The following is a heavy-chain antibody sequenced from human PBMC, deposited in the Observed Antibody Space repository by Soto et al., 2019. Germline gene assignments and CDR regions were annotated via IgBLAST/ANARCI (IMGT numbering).Heavy chain of an antibody. CDR1: RYTFASYY. J-gene: IGHJ6*02. CDR3: ARSGRAAAGDTYYYYGMDV. Sequence: ASVKVSCKASRYTFASYYMHWVRQAPGQGLEWMGIINPSGGSTSYAQKFQGRVTMTRDTSTSTVYMELSSLRSEDTAVYYCARSGRAAAGDTYYYYGMDVWGQGTTVTVSS. CDR2: INPSGGST. D-gene: IGHD6-13*01. V-gene: IGHV1-46*01.